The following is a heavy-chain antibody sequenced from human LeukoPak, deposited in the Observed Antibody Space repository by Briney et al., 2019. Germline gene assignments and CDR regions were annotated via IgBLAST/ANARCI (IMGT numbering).Heavy chain of an antibody. CDR3: ARWHDDCTNGVCYPGAFDI. CDR2: ISKSSDAT. CDR1: GFTFINYA. Sequence: EAGGSLRLSCAASGFTFINYAMSWVRQAPGKGLEWVSLISKSSDATYYAPSVKGRFTISRDNSKNTLYLQMNSLRAEDTAVYYCARWHDDCTNGVCYPGAFDIWGQGTMVTVSS. V-gene: IGHV3-23*01. D-gene: IGHD2-8*01. J-gene: IGHJ3*02.